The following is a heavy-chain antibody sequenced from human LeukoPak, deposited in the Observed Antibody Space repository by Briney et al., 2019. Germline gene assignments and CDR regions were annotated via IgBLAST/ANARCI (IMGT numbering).Heavy chain of an antibody. CDR3: ARDKIRSGAFDI. CDR1: GFTFSSFE. V-gene: IGHV3-48*03. Sequence: TGGSLRLSCAASGFTFSSFEMNWVRQAPGKGLEWVSYISSGGTTMYYADSVKGRFTISRDNAKNSLYLQMNSLRAEDTAVYYCARDKIRSGAFDIWGQGTMVTVSS. CDR2: ISSGGTTM. J-gene: IGHJ3*02. D-gene: IGHD3-10*01.